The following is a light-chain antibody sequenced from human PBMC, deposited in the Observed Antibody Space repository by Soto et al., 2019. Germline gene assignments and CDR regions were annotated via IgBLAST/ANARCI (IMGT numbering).Light chain of an antibody. CDR3: SSYTSSSFYV. Sequence: WFQRHPGAVPKSKIFNVNPQPSGVPDRFCASKSDNWASMAISGPQGEDEADYYCSSYTSSSFYVFGTGTKVTV. V-gene: IGLV2-14*03. J-gene: IGLJ1*01. CDR2: NVN.